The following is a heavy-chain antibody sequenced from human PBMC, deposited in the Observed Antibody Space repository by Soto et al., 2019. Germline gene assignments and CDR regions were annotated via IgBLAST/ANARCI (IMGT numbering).Heavy chain of an antibody. J-gene: IGHJ6*02. V-gene: IGHV3-7*01. Sequence: PGGSLRLSCAASGFTFSSYWMSWVRQAPGKGLEWVANIKQDGSEKYYVDSVKGRFTISRDNAKNSLYLQMNSLRAEDTAVYYCARAERCSGGSCYSTPPYYYYYGMDVWGQGTTVTVSS. CDR1: GFTFSSYW. D-gene: IGHD2-15*01. CDR2: IKQDGSEK. CDR3: ARAERCSGGSCYSTPPYYYYYGMDV.